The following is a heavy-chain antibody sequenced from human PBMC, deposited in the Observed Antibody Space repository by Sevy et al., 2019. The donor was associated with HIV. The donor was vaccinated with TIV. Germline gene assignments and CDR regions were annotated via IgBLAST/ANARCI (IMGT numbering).Heavy chain of an antibody. CDR2: ISHDGPNK. D-gene: IGHD3-22*01. CDR1: GFTFSSAT. Sequence: GGSLRLSCAASGFTFSSATMHWVRQAPGKGLEWVAIISHDGPNKYYADSVKGRFTISRDNSRNTLSLQMDSLRSEDTAIYYCARELRNSGSDHGGWSGDYWGQGTLVTVSS. V-gene: IGHV3-30*04. CDR3: ARELRNSGSDHGGWSGDY. J-gene: IGHJ4*02.